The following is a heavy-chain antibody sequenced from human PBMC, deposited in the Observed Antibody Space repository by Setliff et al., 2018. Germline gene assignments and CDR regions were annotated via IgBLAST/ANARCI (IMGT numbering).Heavy chain of an antibody. D-gene: IGHD3-3*01. CDR3: ARDAPGEYDFWSGYSRRPWFDP. Sequence: SGGSLRLSCAASGFTVSSDYMSWFRQAPGKGLEWVSVIYSGGDTYYVDSVKGRFTICSDNSKNTLYLQMNSLRAEDTAVYYCARDAPGEYDFWSGYSRRPWFDPWGQGTLVTVSS. J-gene: IGHJ5*02. V-gene: IGHV3-66*02. CDR2: IYSGGDT. CDR1: GFTVSSDY.